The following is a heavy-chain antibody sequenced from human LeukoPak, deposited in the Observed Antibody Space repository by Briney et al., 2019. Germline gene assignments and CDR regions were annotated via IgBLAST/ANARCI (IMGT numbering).Heavy chain of an antibody. CDR3: AELGITMIGGV. J-gene: IGHJ6*04. CDR1: GFTFSSYT. Sequence: GGSLRLSCAASGFTFSSYTMNWVRQAPGKGLEWVSYISSSGSTIYYADSVKGRFTISRDNAKNSLYLQMNSLRAEDTAVYYCAELGITMIGGVWGKGTTVTVSS. V-gene: IGHV3-48*04. D-gene: IGHD3-10*02. CDR2: ISSSGSTI.